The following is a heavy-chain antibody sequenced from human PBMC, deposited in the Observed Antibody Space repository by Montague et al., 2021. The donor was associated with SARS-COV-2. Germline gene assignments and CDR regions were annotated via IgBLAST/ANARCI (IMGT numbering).Heavy chain of an antibody. CDR2: IYYRGST. CDR1: GGSINSSY. CDR3: AREDRWNWFDP. D-gene: IGHD5-24*01. V-gene: IGHV4-59*01. Sequence: SETLSLTCTVSGGSINSSYWCWIRQPPGKGLEWIGYIYYRGSTNYNPSLKTRVTISVDTSKNQVSLKLSSVTAADTAVYYCAREDRWNWFDPWGQGTLVIVSS. J-gene: IGHJ5*02.